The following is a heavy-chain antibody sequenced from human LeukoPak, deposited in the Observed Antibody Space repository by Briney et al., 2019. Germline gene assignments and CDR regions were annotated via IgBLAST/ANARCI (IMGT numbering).Heavy chain of an antibody. D-gene: IGHD3-22*01. CDR3: ARAPSEIGGYYPAYFRH. CDR2: IKGDGST. J-gene: IGHJ1*01. V-gene: IGHV3-74*01. Sequence: GGSLSLSRAPSGLTLRSYWMHGVGQAPRRGVGWVSRIKGDGSTNYADSVKGRLTISRDKAKNTVSLQMNSLRAEDTGVYYCARAPSEIGGYYPAYFRHWGQGPLVTVSS. CDR1: GLTLRSYW.